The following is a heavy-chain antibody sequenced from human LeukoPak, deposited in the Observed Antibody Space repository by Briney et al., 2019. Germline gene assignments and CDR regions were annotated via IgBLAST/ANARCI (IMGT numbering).Heavy chain of an antibody. J-gene: IGHJ5*02. CDR3: ARGISSSWYDLNWFDP. V-gene: IGHV4-34*01. CDR1: GGSFSGYY. Sequence: PSETLSLTCAVYGGSFSGYYWSWIRQPPGKGLEWIGEINHSGSTNYNPSLKSRVTISVDTSKSQFSLKLSSVTAADTAVYYCARGISSSWYDLNWFDPWGQGTLVTVSS. D-gene: IGHD6-13*01. CDR2: INHSGST.